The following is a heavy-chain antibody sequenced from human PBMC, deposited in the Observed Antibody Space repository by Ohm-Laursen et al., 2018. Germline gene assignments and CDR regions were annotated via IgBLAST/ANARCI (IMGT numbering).Heavy chain of an antibody. CDR3: ARVSIFGVVITNWFDP. J-gene: IGHJ5*02. CDR2: IIPILGIA. CDR1: GGPFSTSA. D-gene: IGHD3-3*01. V-gene: IGHV1-69*04. Sequence: SVKVSCKASGGPFSTSAISWVRQAPGQGLEWMGRIIPILGIANYAQKFQGRVTITADKSTSTAYMELSSLRSEDTAVYYCARVSIFGVVITNWFDPWGQGTLVTVSS.